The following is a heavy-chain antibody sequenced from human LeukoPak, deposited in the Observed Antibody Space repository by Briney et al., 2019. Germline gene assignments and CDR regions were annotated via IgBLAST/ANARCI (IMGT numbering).Heavy chain of an antibody. V-gene: IGHV3-23*01. D-gene: IGHD1-1*01. Sequence: PGGSLRLSCAATGFTFSSYAMSWVRQAPGKGLEWVSTFRGGGGNTYYADSVKGRFTISRHNSKNTLYLQMNSLRAEDTAVYYCARSPTGASAPHFDYWGQGTLVTVSS. CDR3: ARSPTGASAPHFDY. J-gene: IGHJ4*02. CDR2: FRGGGGNT. CDR1: GFTFSSYA.